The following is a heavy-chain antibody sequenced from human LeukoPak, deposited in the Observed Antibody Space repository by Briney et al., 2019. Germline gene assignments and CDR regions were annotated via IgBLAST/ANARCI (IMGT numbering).Heavy chain of an antibody. CDR3: ARDSYYGSETYTHFDY. J-gene: IGHJ4*02. V-gene: IGHV3-33*01. Sequence: GGSLRLSCAASGVTFSTYGMHGVGQAPGRGREGVAVIRYDGSQKYYADSMKGRFTISRDNSNNPLYLQMNSLRAEATAVYYCARDSYYGSETYTHFDYWGQGTLVTVSS. CDR2: IRYDGSQK. CDR1: GVTFSTYG. D-gene: IGHD3-10*01.